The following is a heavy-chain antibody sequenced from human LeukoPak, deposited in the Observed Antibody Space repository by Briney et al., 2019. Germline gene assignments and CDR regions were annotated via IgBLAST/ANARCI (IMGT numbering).Heavy chain of an antibody. CDR2: IHNDGTMG. V-gene: IGHV3-30*02. D-gene: IGHD5-12*01. CDR3: AKEGDEFRGYLDV. CDR1: GFTFSSYS. Sequence: GGSLRLSCAASGFTFSSYSMNWVRQAPGKGLEWVAVIHNDGTMGQYADSVKGRFTISKDFSRNTLHLQIHSLRDDDTAVYYCAKEGDEFRGYLDVWGKGTTVIVSS. J-gene: IGHJ6*04.